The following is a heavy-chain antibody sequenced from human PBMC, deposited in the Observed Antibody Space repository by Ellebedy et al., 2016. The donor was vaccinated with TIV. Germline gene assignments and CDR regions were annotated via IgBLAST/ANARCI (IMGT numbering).Heavy chain of an antibody. CDR1: GFTFSSYN. CDR3: AREGEYDFWSGWGDYYYYGMDV. Sequence: GGSLRLSCAASGFTFSSYNMNWVRQAPGKGLEWVSYISSSSTTIYYAHSVKGRFTISRYNAKNSLYLQMNSLRAEDTAVYYCAREGEYDFWSGWGDYYYYGMDVWGQGTTVTVSS. V-gene: IGHV3-48*04. D-gene: IGHD3-3*01. CDR2: ISSSSTTI. J-gene: IGHJ6*02.